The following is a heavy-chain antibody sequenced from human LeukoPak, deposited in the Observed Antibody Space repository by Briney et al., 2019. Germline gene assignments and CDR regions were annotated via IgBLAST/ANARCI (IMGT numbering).Heavy chain of an antibody. J-gene: IGHJ4*02. V-gene: IGHV4-59*08. CDR1: GGSISSYY. CDR3: ARLQANYYYGSGSYLDY. Sequence: PSETLSLTCTVSGGSISSYYWSWIRQPPGKGLEWIGYIYYSGSTNYNPSLKSRVTISVDTSKNQFSLKLSSVTAADTAVYYCARLQANYYYGSGSYLDYWGQGTLDTVSS. CDR2: IYYSGST. D-gene: IGHD3-10*01.